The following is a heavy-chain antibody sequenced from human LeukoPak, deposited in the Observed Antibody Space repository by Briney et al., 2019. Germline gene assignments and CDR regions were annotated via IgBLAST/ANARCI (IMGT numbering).Heavy chain of an antibody. J-gene: IGHJ3*02. CDR1: GFIFSNLW. CDR2: IKSKTDGGTT. D-gene: IGHD3-22*01. Sequence: PGGSLRLSCAASGFIFSNLWMTWVRQAPGKGLEWFGRIKSKTDGGTTDYAAPVKGRFTISRDDSKNTLYLQMNSLKTEDTAVYYCTTEYYYDSSGYYRADSDAFDIWGQGTMVTVSS. CDR3: TTEYYYDSSGYYRADSDAFDI. V-gene: IGHV3-15*01.